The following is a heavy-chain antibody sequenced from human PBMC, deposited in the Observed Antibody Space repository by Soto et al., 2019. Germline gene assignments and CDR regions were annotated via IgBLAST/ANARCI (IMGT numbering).Heavy chain of an antibody. D-gene: IGHD2-2*01. CDR3: AHRRCSSTSCYRGNWFDP. Sequence: SGPTLVNPTQTLTLTCTFSGFSLSTSGVGVGWIRQPPGKALEWLALIYWDDDKRYSPSLKSRLTITKDTSKNQVVLTMTNMDPVDTATYYCAHRRCSSTSCYRGNWFDPWGQGTLVTVSS. CDR1: GFSLSTSGVG. V-gene: IGHV2-5*02. J-gene: IGHJ5*02. CDR2: IYWDDDK.